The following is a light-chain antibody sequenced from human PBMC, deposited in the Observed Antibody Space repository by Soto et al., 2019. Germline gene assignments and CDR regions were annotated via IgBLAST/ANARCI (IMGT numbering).Light chain of an antibody. V-gene: IGKV3-11*01. Sequence: IVLTQSPATLSLSPGERATLSCRASQSVTSDLAWYQHKPGQAPRLLIYAASTRATGIPARFSGSGSGTDFTLTISSLLPEDFATYYCQQSNSIPYTFGQGTRLEIK. J-gene: IGKJ5*01. CDR1: QSVTSD. CDR3: QQSNSIPYT. CDR2: AAS.